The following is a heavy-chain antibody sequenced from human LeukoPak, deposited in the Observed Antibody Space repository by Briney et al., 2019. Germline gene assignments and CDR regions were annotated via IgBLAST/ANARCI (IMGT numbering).Heavy chain of an antibody. CDR2: INAGNVNT. CDR1: GYTFTSYA. J-gene: IGHJ4*02. CDR3: ARDRKAAAGTFHY. D-gene: IGHD6-13*01. V-gene: IGHV1-3*01. Sequence: WASVKVSCKASGYTFTSYAMHWERQDPGQRLEWMGWINAGNVNTKYSQKFQGRVTITRDTSASTAYMELSSLRSEDTAVYYCARDRKAAAGTFHYWGQGTLVTVSS.